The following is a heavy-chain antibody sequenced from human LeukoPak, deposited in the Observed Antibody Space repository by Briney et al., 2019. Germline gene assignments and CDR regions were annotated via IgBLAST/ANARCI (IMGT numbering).Heavy chain of an antibody. D-gene: IGHD2-8*02. J-gene: IGHJ6*03. CDR3: AREAGYCTGAGCEEDYYYYYMDV. Sequence: GGSLRLSCAASGFTFSTYTINWVRQAPGKGLEWLSSITGSNIFNADTVKDRFTVSRDNAKNSLYLQMNSLRAEDTAVYYCAREAGYCTGAGCEEDYYYYYMDVWGKGTTVTVSS. V-gene: IGHV3-69-1*02. CDR2: ITGSNI. CDR1: GFTFSTYT.